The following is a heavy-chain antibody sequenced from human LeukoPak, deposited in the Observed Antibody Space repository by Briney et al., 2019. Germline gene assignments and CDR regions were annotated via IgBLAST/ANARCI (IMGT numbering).Heavy chain of an antibody. CDR2: IYYSGST. CDR1: GGSISSSSYY. Sequence: SETLSLTCTVSGGSISSSSYYWGWIRQPPGKGLEWIGSIYYSGSTYYNPSLKSRVTISVDTSKNQFSLKLSSVTAADTAVYYCARDGYSYGYGEGENPDYWGQGTLVTVSS. CDR3: ARDGYSYGYGEGENPDY. J-gene: IGHJ4*02. D-gene: IGHD5-18*01. V-gene: IGHV4-39*07.